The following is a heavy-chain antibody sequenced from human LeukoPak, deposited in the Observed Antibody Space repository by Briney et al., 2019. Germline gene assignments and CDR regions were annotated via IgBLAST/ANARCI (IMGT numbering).Heavy chain of an antibody. V-gene: IGHV3-15*01. CDR3: TTDLDY. CDR2: IKTKAEGGTI. J-gene: IGHJ4*02. Sequence: GGSLRLSCGRSGFLYSDVLMSGLRQAPGKGLEWVARIKTKAEGGTIDYAAPVKGRFIISRDDSEKRLDLQMSSLKSEDTGVYYCTTDLDYWGQGTLVTVSS. CDR1: GFLYSDVL.